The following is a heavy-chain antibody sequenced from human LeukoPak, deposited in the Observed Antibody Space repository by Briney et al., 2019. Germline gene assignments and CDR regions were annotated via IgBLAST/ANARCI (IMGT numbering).Heavy chain of an antibody. J-gene: IGHJ4*02. V-gene: IGHV3-23*01. CDR3: AKDAAGPEY. D-gene: IGHD6-13*01. CDR1: GLTFSDYS. Sequence: PGGSLRLSCAASGLTFSDYSMTWVRQAPRKGLFWVSGISAGGGSTYYADSVKGRFTISRDNSRNTLYLQMNSLRAEDTAVYYCAKDAAGPEYWGQGTLVTVSS. CDR2: ISAGGGST.